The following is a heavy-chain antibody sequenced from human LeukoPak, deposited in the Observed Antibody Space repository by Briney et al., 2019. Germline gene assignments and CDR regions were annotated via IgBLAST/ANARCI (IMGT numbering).Heavy chain of an antibody. CDR3: AKEQETYYYDRSGLTPDY. V-gene: IGHV3-9*01. CDR1: GFTFDDYA. CDR2: ISWNSGSI. D-gene: IGHD3-22*01. Sequence: GGSLRLSCAASGFTFDDYAMHWVRQAPGKGLEWVSGISWNSGSIGYADSVKGRFTISRDNAKNSLYLQMNSLRAEDTALYYCAKEQETYYYDRSGLTPDYWGQGTLVTVSS. J-gene: IGHJ4*02.